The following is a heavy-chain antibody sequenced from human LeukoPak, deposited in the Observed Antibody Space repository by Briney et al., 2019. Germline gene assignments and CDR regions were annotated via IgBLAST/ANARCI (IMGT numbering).Heavy chain of an antibody. Sequence: GGSLRLSCAASGFTFNNYWMTWVRQAPGTGLEWVAIIKQDGREKYYVDSVRGRFTISRDNAKNSLYLQMNSLRAEDMAVYYCARHTSTYFDFWGQGTLVTVSS. J-gene: IGHJ4*02. V-gene: IGHV3-7*01. CDR3: ARHTSTYFDF. CDR1: GFTFNNYW. CDR2: IKQDGREK.